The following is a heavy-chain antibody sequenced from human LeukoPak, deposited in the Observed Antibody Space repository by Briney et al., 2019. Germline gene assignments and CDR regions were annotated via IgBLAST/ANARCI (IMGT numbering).Heavy chain of an antibody. CDR3: TRAGFYSGSYSFDY. CDR2: IRSKAYGGTT. J-gene: IGHJ4*02. D-gene: IGHD1-26*01. Sequence: GGSLRLSCTAPGFTFGDYAMSWVRQAPGKGLEWVGFIRSKAYGGTTEYAASVKGRFTISRDDSKSIAYLQMNSLKTEDTAVYYCTRAGFYSGSYSFDYWGQGTLVTVSS. V-gene: IGHV3-49*04. CDR1: GFTFGDYA.